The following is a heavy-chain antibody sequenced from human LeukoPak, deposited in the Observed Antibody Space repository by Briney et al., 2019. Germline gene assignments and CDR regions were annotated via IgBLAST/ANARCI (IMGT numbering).Heavy chain of an antibody. Sequence: GGSLRLSCAASGFTFSDYYMSWVRQAPGKGLEWLSYISRSGSSIHYADSVKGRFTISRDNAKNSLDLQMNSLRVEDTAVYYCARDFRDRSMPSEYWGQGTLVSVSS. V-gene: IGHV3-11*01. CDR3: ARDFRDRSMPSEY. CDR2: ISRSGSSI. J-gene: IGHJ4*02. CDR1: GFTFSDYY. D-gene: IGHD2/OR15-2a*01.